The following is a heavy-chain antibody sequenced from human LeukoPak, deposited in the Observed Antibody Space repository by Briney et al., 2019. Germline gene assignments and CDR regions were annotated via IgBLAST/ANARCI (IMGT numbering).Heavy chain of an antibody. CDR2: IYQSETA. D-gene: IGHD3-10*01. CDR3: ARRITMVRGWDY. V-gene: IGHV4-38-2*02. Sequence: SETLSLTCTVSGYSISSGYFWGWMRQPPGKGLEWIGSIYQSETAHYNPSLKSRVTISVDTSKNQFSLKLSSVTAADTAVYYCARRITMVRGWDYWGQGTLVTVSS. J-gene: IGHJ4*02. CDR1: GYSISSGYF.